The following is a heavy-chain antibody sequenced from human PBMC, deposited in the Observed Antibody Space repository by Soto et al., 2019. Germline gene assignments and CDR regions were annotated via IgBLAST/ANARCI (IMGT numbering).Heavy chain of an antibody. CDR2: ISYDGSNK. V-gene: IGHV3-30-3*01. CDR3: ARDLYYDSSGYPGGYYYYYGMDV. J-gene: IGHJ6*02. D-gene: IGHD3-22*01. Sequence: PGGSLRLSCAASGFTFSSYAMHWVRQAPGKGLEWVAVISYDGSNKYYADSVKGRFTISRDNSKNTLYLQMNSLRAEDTAVYYCARDLYYDSSGYPGGYYYYYGMDVWGQGTTVTVSS. CDR1: GFTFSSYA.